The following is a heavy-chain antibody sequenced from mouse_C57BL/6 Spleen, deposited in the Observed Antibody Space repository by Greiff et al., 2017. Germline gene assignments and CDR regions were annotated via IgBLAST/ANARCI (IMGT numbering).Heavy chain of an antibody. Sequence: QVQLQQPGTELVKPGASVKLSCKASGYTFTSYWMHWVKQRPGQGLEWIGNINPSNGGTNYNEKFKSKATLTVDKSSSPAYMQLSSLTSEDSAVYYGARNYYYGSRKDYFDYWGQGTTLTVSS. CDR1: GYTFTSYW. D-gene: IGHD1-1*01. CDR2: INPSNGGT. J-gene: IGHJ2*01. CDR3: ARNYYYGSRKDYFDY. V-gene: IGHV1-53*01.